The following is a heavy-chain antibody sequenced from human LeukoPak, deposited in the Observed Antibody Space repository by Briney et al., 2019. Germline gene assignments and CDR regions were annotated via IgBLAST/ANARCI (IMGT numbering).Heavy chain of an antibody. V-gene: IGHV4-4*07. D-gene: IGHD1-20*01. CDR3: ARVDNWNDGGFDY. CDR1: GGSISSYS. Sequence: SETMSLTCTVSGGSISSYSWSWIRQPAGKGLEWIGRIYTSGSTNYNPSLKSRVTMSVDTSKNQFSLKLSSVTAADTAVYYCARVDNWNDGGFDYWGQGTLVTVSS. CDR2: IYTSGST. J-gene: IGHJ4*02.